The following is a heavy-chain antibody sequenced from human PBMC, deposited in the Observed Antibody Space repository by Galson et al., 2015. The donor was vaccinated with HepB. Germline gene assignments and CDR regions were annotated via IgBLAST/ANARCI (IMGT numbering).Heavy chain of an antibody. CDR2: IYSGGST. V-gene: IGHV3-53*01. D-gene: IGHD1-26*01. CDR1: GFTVSSNS. Sequence: SLRLSCAASGFTVSSNSMNWVRQAPGKGLEWVSLIYSGGSTYYADSVKGRFTISRDNSKNTLSLQMNSLRVDDTAVYYCARDGNGPSGYWGQGTLVTVSS. J-gene: IGHJ4*02. CDR3: ARDGNGPSGY.